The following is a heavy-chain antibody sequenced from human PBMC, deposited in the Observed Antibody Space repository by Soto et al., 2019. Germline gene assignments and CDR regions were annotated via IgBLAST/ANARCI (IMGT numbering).Heavy chain of an antibody. CDR1: GGTFSSYA. D-gene: IGHD3-22*01. V-gene: IGHV1-69*13. CDR2: IIPIFGTA. CDR3: ARGKVVVITGAFDY. Sequence: GASVKVSCKASGGTFSSYAIRWVRQAPGQGLEWMGGIIPIFGTANYAQKFQGRVTITADESTSTAYMELSSLRSEDTAVYYCARGKVVVITGAFDYWGQGTLVTVSS. J-gene: IGHJ4*02.